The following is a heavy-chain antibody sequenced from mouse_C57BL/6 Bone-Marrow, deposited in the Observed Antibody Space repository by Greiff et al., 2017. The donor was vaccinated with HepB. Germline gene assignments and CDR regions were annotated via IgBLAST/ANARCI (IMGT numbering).Heavy chain of an antibody. CDR2: IDPADGDT. J-gene: IGHJ1*03. Sequence: DVQLQASGAELVRPGASVKLSCTASGFNIKDYYMHWVKQRPEQGLEWIGRIDPADGDTEYAPKFQGKATMTADPSSNTAYLQLSSLTSEDTAGYYCTPGTEGDFDVWGTGTTVTVSS. CDR1: GFNIKDYY. D-gene: IGHD3-3*01. CDR3: TPGTEGDFDV. V-gene: IGHV14-1*01.